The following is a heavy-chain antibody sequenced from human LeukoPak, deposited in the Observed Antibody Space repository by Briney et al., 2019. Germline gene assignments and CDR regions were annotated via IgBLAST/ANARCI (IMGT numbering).Heavy chain of an antibody. D-gene: IGHD6-19*01. CDR3: ARHASGWVGELDY. Sequence: ASETLSLTCTVSGGSISSYYWSWLRQPPGKGLEWIGYIYYSGSTNYNPSLKSRVTISVDTSKNQLSLKLSSVTAADTAVYYCARHASGWVGELDYWGQGTLVTVSS. V-gene: IGHV4-59*01. J-gene: IGHJ4*02. CDR2: IYYSGST. CDR1: GGSISSYY.